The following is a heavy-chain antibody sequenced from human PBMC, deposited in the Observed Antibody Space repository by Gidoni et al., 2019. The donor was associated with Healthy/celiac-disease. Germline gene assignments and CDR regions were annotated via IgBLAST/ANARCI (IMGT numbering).Heavy chain of an antibody. J-gene: IGHJ4*02. CDR1: GFSLSTGGMR. D-gene: IGHD4-17*01. CDR3: ARSRTVKAFDY. V-gene: IGHV2-70*04. CDR2: IDWDDDK. Sequence: QVTLKESGPALVKPTQTLTLTCTFSGFSLSTGGMRVSWIRQPPGKALEWLARIDWDDDKFYSTSLKSRLTISKDTSKNQVVLTMTNMDPVDTATYYCARSRTVKAFDYWGQGTLVTVSS.